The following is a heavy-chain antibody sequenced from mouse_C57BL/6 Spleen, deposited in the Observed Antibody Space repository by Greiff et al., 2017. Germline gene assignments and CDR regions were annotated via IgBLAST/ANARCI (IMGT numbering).Heavy chain of an antibody. CDR2: IDPSDSYT. Sequence: QVQLQQPGAELVMPGASVKLSCKASGYTFTSYWMHWVKQRPGQGLEWIGEIDPSDSYTNYNQKFKGKSTLTVDKSSSPAYMQLSSLTSEDSAVYYCARSTAQVRFAYWGQGTLVTVSA. D-gene: IGHD3-2*02. J-gene: IGHJ3*01. V-gene: IGHV1-69*01. CDR1: GYTFTSYW. CDR3: ARSTAQVRFAY.